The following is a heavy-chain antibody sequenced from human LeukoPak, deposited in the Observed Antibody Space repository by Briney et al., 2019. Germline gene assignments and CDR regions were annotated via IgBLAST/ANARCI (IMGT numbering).Heavy chain of an antibody. J-gene: IGHJ6*02. CDR2: INPNSGGT. Sequence: ASVKVSCKASGYTFTGYYMHWVRQAPGQGLEWMGWINPNSGGTNYAQKFQGRVTMTRDTSISTAYMELSSLRSEDTAVYYCARGSSGFGSLDYYGMDVWGQGTTVTVSS. CDR1: GYTFTGYY. D-gene: IGHD3-22*01. CDR3: ARGSSGFGSLDYYGMDV. V-gene: IGHV1-2*02.